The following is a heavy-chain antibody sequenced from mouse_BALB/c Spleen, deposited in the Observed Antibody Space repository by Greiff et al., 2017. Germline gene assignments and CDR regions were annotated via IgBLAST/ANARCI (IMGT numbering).Heavy chain of an antibody. D-gene: IGHD1-1*01. J-gene: IGHJ4*01. Sequence: QVQLQQPGAELVRPGASVKLSCKASGYTFTSYWINWVKQRPGQGLEWIGNIYPSDSYTNYNQKFKDKATLTVDKSSSTAYMQLSSPTSEDSAVYYCTRYGLTTVDYYAMDYWGQGTSVTVSS. V-gene: IGHV1-69*02. CDR2: IYPSDSYT. CDR3: TRYGLTTVDYYAMDY. CDR1: GYTFTSYW.